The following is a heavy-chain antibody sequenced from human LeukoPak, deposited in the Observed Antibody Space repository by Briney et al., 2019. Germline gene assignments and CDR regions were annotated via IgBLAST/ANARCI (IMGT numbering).Heavy chain of an antibody. D-gene: IGHD2-21*01. CDR2: IKQDGSEK. J-gene: IGHJ6*03. Sequence: SGGSLRLSCAASGFTFSSYWMSWVRQAPGKGLEWVANIKQDGSEKYYVDSVKGRFTISRDNAKNSLYLQMNSLSAEDTAVYYCARYIVVVNRDYYYYMDVWGKGTTVTVSS. CDR3: ARYIVVVNRDYYYYMDV. V-gene: IGHV3-7*01. CDR1: GFTFSSYW.